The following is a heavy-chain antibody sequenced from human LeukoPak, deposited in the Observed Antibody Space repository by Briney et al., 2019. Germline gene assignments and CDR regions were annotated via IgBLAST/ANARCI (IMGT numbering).Heavy chain of an antibody. CDR2: INHSGST. CDR3: ARPLGYCSSTSCYARAFDI. Sequence: SETLSLTCAVYGGSFSGYYWSWIRQPPGKGLEWIGEINHSGSTNYNPSLKSRVTISVDTSKNQFSLKLSSVTAADTAVYYCARPLGYCSSTSCYARAFDIWGQGTMVTVSS. V-gene: IGHV4-34*01. CDR1: GGSFSGYY. D-gene: IGHD2-2*01. J-gene: IGHJ3*02.